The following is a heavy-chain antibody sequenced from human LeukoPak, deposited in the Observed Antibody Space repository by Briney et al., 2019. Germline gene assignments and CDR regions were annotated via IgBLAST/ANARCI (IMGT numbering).Heavy chain of an antibody. D-gene: IGHD6-19*01. CDR1: GFPFSSYG. CDR3: ARDLSATFDF. CDR2: LVYDARS. V-gene: IGHV3-33*01. J-gene: IGHJ4*02. Sequence: GTSLRLSCAASGFPFSSYGMHWVRQAPGKGLEWVARLVYDARSDYANSVKGRFSISRDDSKNTLFLDMSNLRVEDTALYYCARDLSATFDFWGQGVLVTVSS.